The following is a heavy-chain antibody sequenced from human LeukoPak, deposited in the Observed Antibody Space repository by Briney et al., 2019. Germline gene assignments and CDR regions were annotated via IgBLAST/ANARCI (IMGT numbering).Heavy chain of an antibody. D-gene: IGHD6-13*01. CDR3: ARTDSRSWYPYYYYMDV. Sequence: ASVKVSCKASGYTFTSYDINWVRQATGQGREWMGWMNPNSGNTGYAQKFQGRVTLTPNTYISTAYMELCSLRAEATPVYYFARTDSRSWYPYYYYMDVWGKGTTVTVSS. J-gene: IGHJ6*03. V-gene: IGHV1-8*03. CDR2: MNPNSGNT. CDR1: GYTFTSYD.